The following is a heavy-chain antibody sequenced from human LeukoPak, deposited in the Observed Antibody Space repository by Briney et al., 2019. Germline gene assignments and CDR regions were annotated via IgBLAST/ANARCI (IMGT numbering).Heavy chain of an antibody. D-gene: IGHD2-2*01. CDR3: ARAGQGYCTSAGCFLSLDY. CDR2: IYHSGST. J-gene: IGHJ4*02. V-gene: IGHV4-61*10. Sequence: SETLSLTCTVSGGSVSSGNYYWTWIRQPAGKGLEWVGEIYHSGSTNYNPSLKSRVTISVDKSKNQFSLKLNSVTAADTAVYYCARAGQGYCTSAGCFLSLDYWGQGTLVTVSS. CDR1: GGSVSSGNYY.